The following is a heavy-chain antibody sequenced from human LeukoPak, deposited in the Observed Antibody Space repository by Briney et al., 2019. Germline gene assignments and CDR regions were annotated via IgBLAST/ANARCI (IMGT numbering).Heavy chain of an antibody. CDR1: GFIFRSYE. V-gene: IGHV3-48*03. CDR2: ISSGDSTI. Sequence: PGGSLRLSCAASGFIFRSYEMNWVRQAPGKGLEWVSYISSGDSTIYYADSLKGRFTISRDNANNSLYLQMNSLRAEDTAVYYCARVGAVRRRYFDYWGQGTLVTVSS. D-gene: IGHD6-19*01. J-gene: IGHJ4*02. CDR3: ARVGAVRRRYFDY.